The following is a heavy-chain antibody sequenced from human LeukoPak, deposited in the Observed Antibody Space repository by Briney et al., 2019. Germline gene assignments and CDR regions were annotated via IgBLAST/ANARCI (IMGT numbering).Heavy chain of an antibody. Sequence: SGPTLVKPTQTLTLTCSFSGFSLANAGPVGWVRQPPGKALEWVALTYWNDDQRYSPSLRGRLSITKDTSTNQVVLTMTNMDPVDTATSYCARGEYNYGYYFVLWGQGTLVTVSS. CDR1: GFSLANAGP. CDR2: TYWNDDQ. D-gene: IGHD5-18*01. V-gene: IGHV2-5*01. J-gene: IGHJ4*02. CDR3: ARGEYNYGYYFVL.